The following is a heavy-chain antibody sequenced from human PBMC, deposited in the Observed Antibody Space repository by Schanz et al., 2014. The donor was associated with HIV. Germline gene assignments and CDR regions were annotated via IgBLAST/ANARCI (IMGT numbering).Heavy chain of an antibody. V-gene: IGHV3-30*18. J-gene: IGHJ4*02. D-gene: IGHD3-22*01. CDR1: GFTFDSFG. CDR2: ISYDGRNK. CDR3: VKGERIGYRIEVTGPTFDY. Sequence: QVQLAESGGGVVRPGRSLRLSCAASGFTFDSFGMHWVRQAPGKGLEWVAVISYDGRNKYQAASVKGRFTVSRDNAKNTLYVQIRSLRNEDTAVYYCVKGERIGYRIEVTGPTFDYWGQGTLVTVSS.